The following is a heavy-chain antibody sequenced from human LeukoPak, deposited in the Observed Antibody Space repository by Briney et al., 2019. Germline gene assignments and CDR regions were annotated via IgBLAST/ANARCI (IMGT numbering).Heavy chain of an antibody. D-gene: IGHD2-21*02. CDR1: GYTFTSYF. Sequence: GASVKVSCKASGYTFTSYFIHWVRQAPGEGLEWMGIINPTGGSTRYAQKFQGRVTMTRDTSTSTVYMELSSPRSEDTAVYYCARGRVTATDGFDIWGQGTTVIVSS. CDR3: ARGRVTATDGFDI. V-gene: IGHV1-46*01. CDR2: INPTGGST. J-gene: IGHJ3*02.